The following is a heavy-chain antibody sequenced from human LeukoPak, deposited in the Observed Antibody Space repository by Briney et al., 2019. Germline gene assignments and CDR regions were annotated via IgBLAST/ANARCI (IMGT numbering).Heavy chain of an antibody. CDR1: GFTFSTYE. CDR2: VSSSGSII. V-gene: IGHV3-48*03. CDR3: ARVRVGGYYFDY. Sequence: GGSLRLSCAASGFTFSTYEMTWVRQTPGKGLEWVSYVSSSGSIIFHADSVKGRFTISRDNAKNSLYLQMNSLRGEDTAVYYCARVRVGGYYFDYWGQGTLDTVSS. D-gene: IGHD3-10*01. J-gene: IGHJ4*02.